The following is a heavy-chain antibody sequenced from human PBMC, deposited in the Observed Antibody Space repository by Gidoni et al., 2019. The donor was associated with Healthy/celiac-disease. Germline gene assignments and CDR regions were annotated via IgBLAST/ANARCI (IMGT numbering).Heavy chain of an antibody. D-gene: IGHD5-12*01. CDR3: ARAGYSGYRRTPHFDY. CDR1: GGSFSGYY. CDR2: INHSGST. J-gene: IGHJ4*02. Sequence: QVQLQQWGAGLLKPSETLSLTCAFYGGSFSGYYWSWIRQPPGKGLEWIGEINHSGSTNYNPSLKSRVTISVDTSKNQFSLKLSSVTAADTAVYYCARAGYSGYRRTPHFDYWGQGTLVTVSS. V-gene: IGHV4-34*01.